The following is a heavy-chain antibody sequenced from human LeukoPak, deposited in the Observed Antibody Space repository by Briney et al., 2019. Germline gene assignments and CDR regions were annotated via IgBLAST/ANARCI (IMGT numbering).Heavy chain of an antibody. Sequence: ASVKVSCKASGGTFSSYAISWVRQAPGQGLEWMGGIIPIFGTANYAQKFQGRVTITADESTSTAYMELSSLRSEDTAVYYCARTKYRSGWYGHFDYWGQGTLVTVSS. CDR1: GGTFSSYA. J-gene: IGHJ4*02. CDR3: ARTKYRSGWYGHFDY. D-gene: IGHD6-19*01. CDR2: IIPIFGTA. V-gene: IGHV1-69*13.